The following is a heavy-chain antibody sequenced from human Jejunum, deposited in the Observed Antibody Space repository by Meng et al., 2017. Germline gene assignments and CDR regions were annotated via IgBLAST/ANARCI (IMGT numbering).Heavy chain of an antibody. D-gene: IGHD1-14*01. Sequence: QLQLPQSGPVLVKPSETLSLTSTVSGGSTTSSKYYWGWTRQPPGKGLEWIGTIYYSGSTYYNPSLESRVTISVDTSKNEFSLKLSSVTAADTAVYYCARDHGSSNWFYYWGQGTLVTVSS. V-gene: IGHV4-39*07. CDR3: ARDHGSSNWFYY. CDR1: GGSTTSSKYY. CDR2: IYYSGST. J-gene: IGHJ5*01.